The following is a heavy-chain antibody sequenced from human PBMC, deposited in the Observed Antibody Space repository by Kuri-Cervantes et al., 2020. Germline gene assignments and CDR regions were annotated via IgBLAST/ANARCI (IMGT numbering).Heavy chain of an antibody. Sequence: SQTLSLTCAVSGYSISSGYYWGWIRQPPGKGLEWIGSIYHSGSTYYNPSLKSRVTISVDTSKNQFSLKLSSVTAADTAVYYCARDVGFGELLNYYYGMDVWGQGTTVTVSS. CDR2: IYHSGST. V-gene: IGHV4-38-2*02. D-gene: IGHD3-10*01. CDR3: ARDVGFGELLNYYYGMDV. CDR1: GYSISSGYY. J-gene: IGHJ6*02.